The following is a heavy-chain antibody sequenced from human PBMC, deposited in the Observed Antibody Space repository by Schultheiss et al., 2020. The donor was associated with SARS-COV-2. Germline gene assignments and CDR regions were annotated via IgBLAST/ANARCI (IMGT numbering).Heavy chain of an antibody. V-gene: IGHV4-61*02. CDR1: GGSISSGSYY. J-gene: IGHJ3*02. CDR2: IYTSGST. D-gene: IGHD6-19*01. CDR3: ARVHSSGWYNDAFDI. Sequence: SETLSLTCTVSGGSISSGSYYWSWIRQPAGKGLEWIGRIYTSGSTNYNPSLKSRVTMSVDTSKNQFSLKLSSVTAADTAVYFCARVHSSGWYNDAFDIWGQGTMVTVSS.